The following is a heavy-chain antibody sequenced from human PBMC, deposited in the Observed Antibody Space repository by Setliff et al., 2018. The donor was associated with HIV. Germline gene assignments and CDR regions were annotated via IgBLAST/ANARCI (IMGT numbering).Heavy chain of an antibody. D-gene: IGHD2-15*01. J-gene: IGHJ5*02. V-gene: IGHV4-39*01. CDR1: GDSIGTGTHY. CDR3: ARSSRGYCSGGSCYGFDP. Sequence: SETLSLTCNVSGDSIGTGTHYWAWIRQPPGKGLEWIGSLYGHSSTYYTKSLRGRVTISADTSKNQFSLRLSSVTALDTAVYYCARSSRGYCSGGSCYGFDPWGQGNLVTVSS. CDR2: LYGHSST.